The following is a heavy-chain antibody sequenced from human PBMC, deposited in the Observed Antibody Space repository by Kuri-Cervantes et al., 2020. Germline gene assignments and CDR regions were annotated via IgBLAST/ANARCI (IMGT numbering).Heavy chain of an antibody. CDR1: GFTFSNAW. CDR3: AKTRWAYGDYGCDY. Sequence: GGSLRLSCAASGFTFSNAWMSWVRQAPGKGLEWVGRIKSKTDGGTTDYAAPVKGRFTISRDDSKNTLYLQMNSLRAEDTAVYYCAKTRWAYGDYGCDYWGQGTLVTVSS. V-gene: IGHV3-15*01. J-gene: IGHJ4*02. D-gene: IGHD4-17*01. CDR2: IKSKTDGGTT.